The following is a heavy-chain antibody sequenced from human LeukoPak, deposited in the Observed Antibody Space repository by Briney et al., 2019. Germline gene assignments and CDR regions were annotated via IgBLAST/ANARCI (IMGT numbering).Heavy chain of an antibody. Sequence: GGSLRLSCAASGFTFSSYSMNWVRQAPGKGLEWVSSISSSSSYIYYADSVKGRFTISRDNAKNSLYLQMSSLRAEDTAVYYCASGLRSHYYYYMDVWGKGTTVTVSS. V-gene: IGHV3-21*01. D-gene: IGHD4-17*01. CDR3: ASGLRSHYYYYMDV. CDR2: ISSSSSYI. J-gene: IGHJ6*03. CDR1: GFTFSSYS.